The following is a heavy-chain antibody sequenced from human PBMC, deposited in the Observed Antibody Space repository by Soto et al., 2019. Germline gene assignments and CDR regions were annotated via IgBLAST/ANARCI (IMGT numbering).Heavy chain of an antibody. CDR2: IKSKTDGGTT. Sequence: GGSLRLSCAASGFTFSNAWMNWVRQAPGKGLEWVGRIKSKTDGGTTDYAAPVKGRFTISRDDSKNTLYLKMSSLKTEDKAVYYCTKDPKGGGYSSSYYYYYGMDVWGQGTTVTVSS. CDR3: TKDPKGGGYSSSYYYYYGMDV. J-gene: IGHJ6*02. V-gene: IGHV3-15*07. D-gene: IGHD6-13*01. CDR1: GFTFSNAW.